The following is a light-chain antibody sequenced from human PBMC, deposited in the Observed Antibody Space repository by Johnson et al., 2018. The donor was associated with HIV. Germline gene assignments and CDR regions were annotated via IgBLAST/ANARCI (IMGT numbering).Light chain of an antibody. CDR2: ENN. CDR1: SSNIGNNY. CDR3: GTWDSSLSAVSL. Sequence: QSVLTQPPSVSAAPGQKVTISCSGSSSNIGNNYVSWYQHLPGTAPKLLIYENNKRPSGIPDRFSGSKSGTSATLGITGLQTGDEADYYCGTWDSSLSAVSLFGTGTKVTVL. J-gene: IGLJ1*01. V-gene: IGLV1-51*02.